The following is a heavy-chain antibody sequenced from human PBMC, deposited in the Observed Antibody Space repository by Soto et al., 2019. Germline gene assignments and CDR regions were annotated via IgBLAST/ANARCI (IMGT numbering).Heavy chain of an antibody. Sequence: GGSLRLSCAASGFTFSSYSMNWVRQAPGKGLEWVSSISSSSSYIYYADSVKGRFTISKDNAKNSLYLQMNSLRAEDTAVYYCARVLGVEYYYYGMDVWGQGTTVTVSS. CDR2: ISSSSSYI. J-gene: IGHJ6*02. CDR1: GFTFSSYS. V-gene: IGHV3-21*01. D-gene: IGHD3-16*01. CDR3: ARVLGVEYYYYGMDV.